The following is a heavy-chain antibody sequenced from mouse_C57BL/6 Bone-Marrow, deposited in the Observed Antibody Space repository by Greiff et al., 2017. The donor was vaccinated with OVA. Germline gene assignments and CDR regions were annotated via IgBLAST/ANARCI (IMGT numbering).Heavy chain of an antibody. CDR2: INPYNGGT. V-gene: IGHV1-19*01. CDR1: GYTFTDYY. CDR3: ARGYYGSSPYWYFDV. J-gene: IGHJ1*03. D-gene: IGHD1-1*01. Sequence: VQLKESGPVLVKPGASVKMSCKASGYTFTDYYMNWVKQSHGKSLEWIGVINPYNGGTSYNQKFKGKATLTVDKSSSTAYMQLSSLTSEDSAVYYCARGYYGSSPYWYFDVWGTGTTVTVSS.